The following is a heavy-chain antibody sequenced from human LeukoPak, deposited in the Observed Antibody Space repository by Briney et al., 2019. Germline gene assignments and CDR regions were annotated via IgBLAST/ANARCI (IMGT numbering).Heavy chain of an antibody. CDR2: IKPKGGAT. D-gene: IGHD3-3*01. Sequence: ASVKVSCKTSGYTFTGHFMNWVRQAPEQGLEWMGWIKPKGGATAYAQKFQGRVTMTRDTAINTAYLEVSGLTPDDTAVYYCARVREWEEISGAIPDYFDYWGQGTLITVSS. V-gene: IGHV1-2*02. CDR1: GYTFTGHF. CDR3: ARVREWEEISGAIPDYFDY. J-gene: IGHJ4*02.